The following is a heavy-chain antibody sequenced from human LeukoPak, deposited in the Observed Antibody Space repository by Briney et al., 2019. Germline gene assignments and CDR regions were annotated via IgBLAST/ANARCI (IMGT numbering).Heavy chain of an antibody. CDR1: GFTFSSYG. Sequence: PGRSLRLSCAASGFTFSSYGMHWVRQAPGKGLEWVAVISYDGSNKHYADSVKGRFTVSRDNSKNTLYVQMNSLRAEDTAVYYCAKDRSSSWTFDYWGQGTLVTASS. CDR2: ISYDGSNK. D-gene: IGHD6-13*01. J-gene: IGHJ4*02. CDR3: AKDRSSSWTFDY. V-gene: IGHV3-30*18.